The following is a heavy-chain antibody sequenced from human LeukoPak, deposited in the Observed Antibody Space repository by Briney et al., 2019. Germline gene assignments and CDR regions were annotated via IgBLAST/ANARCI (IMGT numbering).Heavy chain of an antibody. CDR2: ISGSGGST. V-gene: IGHV3-23*01. J-gene: IGHJ4*02. CDR1: GLTFSSYA. D-gene: IGHD6-13*01. Sequence: GGSLRLSCAASGLTFSSYAMSWVRQAPGKGLEWVSAISGSGGSTYYADSVKGRFTISRDNSKNTLYLQMNSLRAEDTAVYYCAKSGVAAAGTGAFADYWGQGTLVTVSS. CDR3: AKSGVAAAGTGAFADY.